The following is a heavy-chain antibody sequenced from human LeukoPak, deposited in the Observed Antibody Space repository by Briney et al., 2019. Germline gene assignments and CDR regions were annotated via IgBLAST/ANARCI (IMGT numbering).Heavy chain of an antibody. J-gene: IGHJ3*02. Sequence: SGTLSLTCTVSGGSISSYYWSWIRQPPGKGLEWIGYIYYSGSTNYNPSLKSRVTISVDTSKNQFSLKLSSVTAADTAVYYCARSSSSWDSDAFDIWGQGTMVTVSS. D-gene: IGHD6-13*01. V-gene: IGHV4-59*01. CDR1: GGSISSYY. CDR2: IYYSGST. CDR3: ARSSSSWDSDAFDI.